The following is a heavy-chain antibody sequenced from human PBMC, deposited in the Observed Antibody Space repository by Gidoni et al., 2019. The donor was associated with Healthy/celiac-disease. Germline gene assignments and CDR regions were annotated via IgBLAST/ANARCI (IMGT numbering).Heavy chain of an antibody. CDR2: ISGRGGST. CDR3: AKDERSLYYYYYYGMDV. V-gene: IGHV3-23*01. Sequence: EVQLLESGGGLVQPGGSLRLSCAASGFPFSSDAMSWVRQAPGKGLEWVSAISGRGGSTYYADSVKGRFTISRDNSKNTLYLQMNSLRAEDTAVYYCAKDERSLYYYYYYGMDVWGQGTTVTVSS. CDR1: GFPFSSDA. J-gene: IGHJ6*02.